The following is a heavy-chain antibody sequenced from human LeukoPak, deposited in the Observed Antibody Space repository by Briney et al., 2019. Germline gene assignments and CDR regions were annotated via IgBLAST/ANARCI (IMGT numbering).Heavy chain of an antibody. J-gene: IGHJ5*02. CDR3: ARELWQAPPYYDILTGYYYWFDP. V-gene: IGHV1-2*06. Sequence: ASVKVSCKASGYTFTGYYIHWVRQAPGQGLEWMGRINPNNGGTNYAQKFQGRVTMTRDMSMSTAYMELSSLRSEDTAVYYCARELWQAPPYYDILTGYYYWFDPWGQGTLVTVSS. CDR1: GYTFTGYY. D-gene: IGHD3-9*01. CDR2: INPNNGGT.